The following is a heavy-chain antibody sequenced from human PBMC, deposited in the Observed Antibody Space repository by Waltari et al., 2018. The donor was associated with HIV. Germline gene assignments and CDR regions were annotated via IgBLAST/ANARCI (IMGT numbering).Heavy chain of an antibody. D-gene: IGHD2-2*01. CDR1: GYPFTSYD. CDR2: MNPNNGNT. J-gene: IGHJ6*02. CDR3: ARLGYCSSTSCYYYYYYGMDV. V-gene: IGHV1-8*01. Sequence: QVQLVQSGAEVKKPGASVKVSCKASGYPFTSYDTHRVSQATGQGLEWMGWMNPNNGNTGYAQKFQGRVTMTRNTSISTAYMELSSLRSEDTAVYYCARLGYCSSTSCYYYYYYGMDVWGQGTTVTVSS.